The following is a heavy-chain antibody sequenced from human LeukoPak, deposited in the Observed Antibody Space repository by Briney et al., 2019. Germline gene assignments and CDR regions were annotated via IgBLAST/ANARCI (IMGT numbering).Heavy chain of an antibody. CDR3: AKAASGNWNDVSDY. D-gene: IGHD1-1*01. J-gene: IGHJ4*02. CDR1: GCTFSTYA. Sequence: VVSLRFSCAGTGCTFSTYAMSWVCKAPGHGLEGVSASGGRAFLTSDGDFVRGRFTISRDNSKNTLYLQMNSVRAEDTAVYYCAKAASGNWNDVSDYWGQGILVTVSS. V-gene: IGHV3-23*01. CDR2: SGGRAFLT.